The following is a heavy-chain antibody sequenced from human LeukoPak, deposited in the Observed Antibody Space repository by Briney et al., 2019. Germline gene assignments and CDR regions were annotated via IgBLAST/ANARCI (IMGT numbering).Heavy chain of an antibody. V-gene: IGHV3-30*02. CDR3: ARDLVGATRYYYYYMDV. J-gene: IGHJ6*03. D-gene: IGHD1-26*01. CDR2: IRYDGSKK. CDR1: GFTFSSYG. Sequence: PGGSLRLSCAASGFTFSSYGMHWVRQAPGKGLEWVAFIRYDGSKKYYADSVKGRFTISRDNSKNTLYLQMNSLRAEDTAVYYCARDLVGATRYYYYYMDVWGKGTTVTVSS.